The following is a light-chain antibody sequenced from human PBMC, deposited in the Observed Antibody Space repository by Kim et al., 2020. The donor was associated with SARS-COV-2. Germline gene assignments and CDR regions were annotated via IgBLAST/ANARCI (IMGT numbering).Light chain of an antibody. CDR3: QQYHWWPLT. V-gene: IGKV3-15*01. CDR1: QALSGR. J-gene: IGKJ4*01. CDR2: DTS. Sequence: GAPGEGVTLSCRASQALSGRLAWFQQKPGQAPRLLIYDTSTRATDIPARFSGRGSGTEFTLTISSLQSEDFAVYYCQQYHWWPLTFGGGTKVDIK.